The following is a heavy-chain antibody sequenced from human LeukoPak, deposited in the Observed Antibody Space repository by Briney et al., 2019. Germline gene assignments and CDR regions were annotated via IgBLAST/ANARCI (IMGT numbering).Heavy chain of an antibody. V-gene: IGHV4-61*09. CDR2: IFTTGPG. Sequence: PSETLSLTCSVSGASINSSPYYWTWIRQPAGKGLEWIGHIFTTGPGSYNPSLRSRVTISRDTSKNEFSLSLNSMTAADTAVYYCAGSWNAERSFDPWGQGTPVTVSS. CDR3: AGSWNAERSFDP. J-gene: IGHJ5*02. D-gene: IGHD1-1*01. CDR1: GASINSSPYY.